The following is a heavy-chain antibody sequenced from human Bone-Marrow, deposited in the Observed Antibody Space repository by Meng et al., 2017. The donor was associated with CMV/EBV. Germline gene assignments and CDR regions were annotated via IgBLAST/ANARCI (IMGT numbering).Heavy chain of an antibody. CDR3: ARHYNGAGFLEWFFDY. D-gene: IGHD3-3*01. Sequence: KVSCKASGYSFTNYWIGWVRQMPGKGLEWMGIINPGDSETQYSPSFQGQVTISADKSISTAYLQWGSLKASDTAMYYCARHYNGAGFLEWFFDYWGQGTLVTVYS. CDR2: INPGDSET. CDR1: GYSFTNYW. V-gene: IGHV5-51*01. J-gene: IGHJ4*02.